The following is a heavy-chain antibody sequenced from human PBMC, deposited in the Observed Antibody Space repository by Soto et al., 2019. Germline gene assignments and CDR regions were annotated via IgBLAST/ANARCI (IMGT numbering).Heavy chain of an antibody. CDR1: GFTFSNLW. CDR3: ARDPTYSYDSSGYYDY. D-gene: IGHD3-22*01. CDR2: INSDGSST. V-gene: IGHV3-74*01. Sequence: WGSLRLSCGASGFTFSNLWMHWVRQAPGKGLVWVSRINSDGSSTSYADSVKGRFTISRDNAKNTLYLQMNSLRAEDTAVYYCARDPTYSYDSSGYYDYWGQGTLVTVSS. J-gene: IGHJ4*02.